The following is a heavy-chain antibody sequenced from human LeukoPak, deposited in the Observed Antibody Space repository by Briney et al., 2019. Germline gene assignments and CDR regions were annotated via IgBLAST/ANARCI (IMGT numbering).Heavy chain of an antibody. V-gene: IGHV3-33*01. CDR1: GFTFSIYA. Sequence: GGSLRLSCAASGFTFSIYAMHWVRQAPGKGLDWVALIYYDGSNKYYADSVKGRFTISRDNSKNTLYLQMNSLRDEDTAVYYCARVAAGYSVNYFDYWGQGTLVTVSS. D-gene: IGHD4-23*01. CDR2: IYYDGSNK. J-gene: IGHJ4*02. CDR3: ARVAAGYSVNYFDY.